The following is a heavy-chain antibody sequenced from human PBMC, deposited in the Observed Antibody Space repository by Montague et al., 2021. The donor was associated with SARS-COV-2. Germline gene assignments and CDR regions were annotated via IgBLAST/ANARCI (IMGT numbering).Heavy chain of an antibody. V-gene: IGHV4-59*08. Sequence: SETLSLTCTVSGGSISSYYCCWIRQPAGKGLEWIGYIYYSGSTNYNPSLKSRVTISVDTSKHQFSLKLSSVTAADTAVYYCARGFDYWGQGTLVTVSS. CDR1: GGSISSYY. CDR3: ARGFDY. CDR2: IYYSGST. J-gene: IGHJ4*02.